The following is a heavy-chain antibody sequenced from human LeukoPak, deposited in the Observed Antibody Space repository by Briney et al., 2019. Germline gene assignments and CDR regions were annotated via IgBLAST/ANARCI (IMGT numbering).Heavy chain of an antibody. CDR3: ARSGRGAYYYFDL. Sequence: ASVKVSCKASSYSFTRYGISWVRQAPGQGLEWMGWISGYNGNTNYAQKFLGRVSMTADTSTSTAYMELRSLTSDDTAVYYCARSGRGAYYYFDLWGLGTLVTVSS. CDR2: ISGYNGNT. V-gene: IGHV1-18*01. D-gene: IGHD5-12*01. CDR1: SYSFTRYG. J-gene: IGHJ4*02.